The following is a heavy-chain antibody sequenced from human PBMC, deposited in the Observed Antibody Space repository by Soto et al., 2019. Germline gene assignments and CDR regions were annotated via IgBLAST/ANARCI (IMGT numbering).Heavy chain of an antibody. CDR1: GGSVSSGSYY. J-gene: IGHJ5*02. CDR2: IYYSGST. V-gene: IGHV4-61*01. CDR3: ARDIGWFGESWFDP. D-gene: IGHD3-10*01. Sequence: QVQLQESGPGLVKPSETLSLTCTVSGGSVSSGSYYWSWIRQPPGKGLEWIGYIYYSGSTNYNPALKSRVTISVDTSKNQFSLKLSSVTAADTAVYYCARDIGWFGESWFDPWGQGTLVTVSS.